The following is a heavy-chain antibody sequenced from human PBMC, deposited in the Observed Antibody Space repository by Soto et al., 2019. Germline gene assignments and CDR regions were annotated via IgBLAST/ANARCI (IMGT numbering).Heavy chain of an antibody. J-gene: IGHJ5*02. V-gene: IGHV1-69*12. CDR2: IIPIFGTA. Sequence: QVQLVQSGAEVKKPGSSVKVSCKASGGTFSSYAISWVRQAPGQGLEWMGGIIPIFGTANYAQKFQGRVTITADESTSTAYTELSSLRSEDTAVYYCARSSGWSSQNWFDPWGQGTLVTVSS. CDR3: ARSSGWSSQNWFDP. D-gene: IGHD6-19*01. CDR1: GGTFSSYA.